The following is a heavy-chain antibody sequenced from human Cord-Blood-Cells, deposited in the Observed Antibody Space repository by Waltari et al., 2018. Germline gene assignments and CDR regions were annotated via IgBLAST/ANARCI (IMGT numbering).Heavy chain of an antibody. J-gene: IGHJ4*02. D-gene: IGHD6-13*01. Sequence: QLPLQESGPGLVKPSETLSLTCTVSGGSISTSSYHCGWIRQPPGKGLEWIGSIYYSGSTYYNPSLKSRVTISVDTSKNQFSLKLSSVTAADTAVYYCASSIAAAGPSNYWGQGTLVTVSS. CDR3: ASSIAAAGPSNY. V-gene: IGHV4-39*07. CDR2: IYYSGST. CDR1: GGSISTSSYH.